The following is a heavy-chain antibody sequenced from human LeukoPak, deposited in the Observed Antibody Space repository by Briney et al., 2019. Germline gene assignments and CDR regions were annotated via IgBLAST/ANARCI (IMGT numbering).Heavy chain of an antibody. Sequence: GGSLRLSCAASGFTFSSYAMSWVRQAPGKGLEWVSAISGSGGSTYYADSVKGRFTISRDNSKNTLYLQMNSLRAEDTAVYYCAKDGLWFGESTDAFDIWAKGQWSPSLQ. J-gene: IGHJ3*02. D-gene: IGHD3-10*01. CDR1: GFTFSSYA. CDR3: AKDGLWFGESTDAFDI. CDR2: ISGSGGST. V-gene: IGHV3-23*01.